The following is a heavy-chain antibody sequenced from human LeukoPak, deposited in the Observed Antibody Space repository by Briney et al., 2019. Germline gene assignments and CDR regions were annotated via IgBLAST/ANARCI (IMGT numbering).Heavy chain of an antibody. CDR1: GFTFTSSA. CDR3: ARGLVVPAASYYYYYMDV. V-gene: IGHV1-58*01. J-gene: IGHJ6*03. Sequence: AASVKVSCKASGFTFTSSAVQWVRQARGQRLEWIGWIVVGSGNTNYAQKFQERVTITRDMSTGTAYMELSSLRSEDTAVYYCARGLVVPAASYYYYYMDVWGKGTTVTVSS. D-gene: IGHD2-2*01. CDR2: IVVGSGNT.